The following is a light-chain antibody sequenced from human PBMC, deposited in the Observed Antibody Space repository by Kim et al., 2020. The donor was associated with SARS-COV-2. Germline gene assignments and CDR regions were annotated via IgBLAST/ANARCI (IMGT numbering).Light chain of an antibody. CDR1: ALPKQY. V-gene: IGLV3-25*03. Sequence: SGQTARITCTGDALPKQYAYWYQQKPGQAPVLVIFQDRERPSGIPERFSGSSSGTAVTLTISGVQAEDEADYYCQSADSSGTYVVFGGGTQLTVL. J-gene: IGLJ2*01. CDR2: QDR. CDR3: QSADSSGTYVV.